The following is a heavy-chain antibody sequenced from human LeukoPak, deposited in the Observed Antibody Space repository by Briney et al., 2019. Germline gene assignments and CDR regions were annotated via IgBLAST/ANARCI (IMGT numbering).Heavy chain of an antibody. CDR2: ISAYNGNR. J-gene: IGHJ3*02. CDR3: ARDRYYNILTGFRRSDGFDI. D-gene: IGHD3-9*01. CDR1: GYTFTRYG. Sequence: ASVKVSCKASGYTFTRYGISWVRQAPGQGLEWMGWISAYNGNRNYVQKLQGRVTMTTDTSTNTAHMELRSLRSDDTAVYYCARDRYYNILTGFRRSDGFDIWGQGTMVTVSS. V-gene: IGHV1-18*01.